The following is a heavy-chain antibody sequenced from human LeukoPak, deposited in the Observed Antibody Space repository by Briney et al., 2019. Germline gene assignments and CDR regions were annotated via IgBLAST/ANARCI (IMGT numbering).Heavy chain of an antibody. CDR1: GGSISSYY. CDR2: IYYSGST. CDR3: ARRLRLINALDY. D-gene: IGHD4-17*01. Sequence: SETLSLTCTVSGGSISSYYWSWIRQPPGKGLEWIGYIYYSGSTNYNPSLKSRVTISVDTSKNQFSLKLSSVTAADTAVYYCARRLRLINALDYWGQGTLVTVSS. V-gene: IGHV4-59*01. J-gene: IGHJ4*02.